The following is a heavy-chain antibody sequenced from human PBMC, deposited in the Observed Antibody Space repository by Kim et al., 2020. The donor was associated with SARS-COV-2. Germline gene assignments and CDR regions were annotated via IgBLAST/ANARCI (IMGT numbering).Heavy chain of an antibody. V-gene: IGHV3-66*04. J-gene: IGHJ6*02. D-gene: IGHD3-22*01. CDR3: ARRYDSSLAGGMDV. Sequence: GGSLRLSCAASGFTVSSNYMSWVRQAPGKGLEWVSVIYSGGSTYYADSVKGRFTISRDNSKNTLYLQMNSLRAEDTAVYYCARRYDSSLAGGMDVWGQGTTVTVSS. CDR2: IYSGGST. CDR1: GFTVSSNY.